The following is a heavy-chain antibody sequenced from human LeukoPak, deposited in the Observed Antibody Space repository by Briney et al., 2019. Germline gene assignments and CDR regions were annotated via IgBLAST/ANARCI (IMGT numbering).Heavy chain of an antibody. D-gene: IGHD4-17*01. CDR2: INPNSGGT. V-gene: IGHV1-2*02. Sequence: ASVKVSCKASGYTFTGYYMHWVRQAPGQGLEWMGWINPNSGGTNYAQKFQGRVTMTRDTSISTACMELSRLRSDDTAVYYCARDGIRGPYYFDYWGQGTLVTVSS. CDR3: ARDGIRGPYYFDY. CDR1: GYTFTGYY. J-gene: IGHJ4*02.